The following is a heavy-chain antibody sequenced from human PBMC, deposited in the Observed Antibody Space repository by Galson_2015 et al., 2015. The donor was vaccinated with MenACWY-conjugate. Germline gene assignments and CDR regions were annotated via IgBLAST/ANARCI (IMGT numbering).Heavy chain of an antibody. V-gene: IGHV6-1*01. CDR3: ARGVTRTSGTINWYFEF. J-gene: IGHJ2*01. Sequence: CAISGDSVSSHSAAWTWIRQSPSRGLEWLGRTYYRSRWHNDYAVSVKSRITINPDTSRNQLSLQLSSVTPEDTAVYYCARGVTRTSGTINWYFEFWCRGTLVTVSS. CDR2: TYYRSRWHN. CDR1: GDSVSSHSAA. D-gene: IGHD6-13*01.